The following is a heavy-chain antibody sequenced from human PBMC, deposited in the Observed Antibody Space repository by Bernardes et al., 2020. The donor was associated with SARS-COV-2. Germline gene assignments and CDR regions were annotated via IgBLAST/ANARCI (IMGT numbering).Heavy chain of an antibody. V-gene: IGHV1-18*01. CDR3: ARDREYCSGGSCYSPHGH. Sequence: ASVKVSCKASGYTFTSYGISWVRQAPGQGLEWMGWISAYNGNTNYAQKLQGRVTMTTDTSTSTAYMELRSLRSDDTAVYYCARDREYCSGGSCYSPHGHWGQGTLVTVSS. J-gene: IGHJ4*02. D-gene: IGHD2-15*01. CDR2: ISAYNGNT. CDR1: GYTFTSYG.